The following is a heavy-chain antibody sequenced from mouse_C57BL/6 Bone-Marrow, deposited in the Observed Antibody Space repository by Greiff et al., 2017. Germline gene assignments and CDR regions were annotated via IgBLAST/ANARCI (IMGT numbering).Heavy chain of an antibody. CDR1: GYTFTSYW. Sequence: VQLQQPGAELVMPGASVKLSCKASGYTFTSYWMHWVKQRPGQGLEWIGEIDPSDSYTNYNQKFKGKSTLTVDKSSSTAYMQLSSLTSEDSAVYNCARTPFYDYDWYYAMDYWGQGTSVTVSS. D-gene: IGHD2-4*01. CDR3: ARTPFYDYDWYYAMDY. J-gene: IGHJ4*01. CDR2: IDPSDSYT. V-gene: IGHV1-69*01.